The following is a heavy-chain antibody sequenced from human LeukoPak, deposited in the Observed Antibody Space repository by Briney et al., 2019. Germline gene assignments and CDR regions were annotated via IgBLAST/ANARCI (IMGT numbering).Heavy chain of an antibody. V-gene: IGHV3-66*01. CDR2: IYSGGST. J-gene: IGHJ4*02. Sequence: GGSLRLSCAASGFTVSSNYMSWVRQAPGKGLEWVSVIYSGGSTYYADSVKGRFTISRDNSKNTVYLQVKSLRAEDTAVYYCARDLRGPFDYWGQGTLVTVSS. CDR1: GFTVSSNY. CDR3: ARDLRGPFDY.